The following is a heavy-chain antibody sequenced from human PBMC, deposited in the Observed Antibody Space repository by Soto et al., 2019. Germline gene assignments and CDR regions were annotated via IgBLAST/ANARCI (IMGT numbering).Heavy chain of an antibody. CDR3: ARDFISGDFWSGYYPGYYFDY. J-gene: IGHJ4*02. CDR1: GFTFSSYS. CDR2: ISSSSSTI. Sequence: GGSLRLSCAASGFTFSSYSMNWVRQAPGKGLEWVSYISSSSSTIYYADSVKGRFTISRDNAKNSLYLQMNSLRAEDTAVYYCARDFISGDFWSGYYPGYYFDYWGQGTLVTISS. D-gene: IGHD3-3*01. V-gene: IGHV3-48*01.